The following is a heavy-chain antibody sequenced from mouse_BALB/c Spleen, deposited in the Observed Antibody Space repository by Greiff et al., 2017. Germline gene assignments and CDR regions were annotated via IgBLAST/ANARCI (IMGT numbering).Heavy chain of an antibody. V-gene: IGHV3-6*02. CDR1: GYSITSGYY. Sequence: EVKLMESGPGLVKPSQSLSLTCSVTGYSITSGYYWNWIRQFPGNKLEWMGYISYDGSNNYNPSLKNRIAITRDTSKNQFFLKLNSVTTEDTATYYCARDQGGKSSFDYWGQGTTLTVSS. CDR3: ARDQGGKSSFDY. J-gene: IGHJ2*01. CDR2: ISYDGSN. D-gene: IGHD1-1*02.